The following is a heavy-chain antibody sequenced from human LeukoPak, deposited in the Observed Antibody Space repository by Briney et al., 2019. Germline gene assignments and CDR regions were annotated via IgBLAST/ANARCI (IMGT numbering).Heavy chain of an antibody. D-gene: IGHD3-22*01. J-gene: IGHJ3*02. CDR1: GFTFSGYA. CDR3: AKDVRYYYDSSGYHPDAFDI. Sequence: PGGSLRRSCAASGFTFSGYAMSWVRQAPGKGLEWVSAISGSGGSTYYADSVKGRFTISRDNSKNTLYLQMNSLRAEDTAVYYCAKDVRYYYDSSGYHPDAFDIWGQGTMVTVSS. CDR2: ISGSGGST. V-gene: IGHV3-23*01.